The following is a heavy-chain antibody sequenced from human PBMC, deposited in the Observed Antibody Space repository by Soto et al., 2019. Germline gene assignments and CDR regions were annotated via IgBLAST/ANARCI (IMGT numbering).Heavy chain of an antibody. CDR2: ISVYNYNT. D-gene: IGHD3-10*01. Sequence: QVQLVQSGAEVKKPGASVKVSCKTSGYTFSNYGIAWIRQAPGQSLEWMGWISVYNYNTNYAQKLQGRVTMTRDISPSTAYMELRSLISDDTPVYYCARGGVYYGSGTYPFDYWGQGTLVTVSS. V-gene: IGHV1-18*01. J-gene: IGHJ4*02. CDR1: GYTFSNYG. CDR3: ARGGVYYGSGTYPFDY.